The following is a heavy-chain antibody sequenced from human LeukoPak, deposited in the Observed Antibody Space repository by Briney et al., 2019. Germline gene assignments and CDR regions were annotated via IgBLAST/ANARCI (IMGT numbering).Heavy chain of an antibody. CDR1: GGSISSSSYY. D-gene: IGHD6-6*01. Sequence: SETLSLTCTVSGGSISSSSYYWGWIRQPPGKGLEWIGRIYYSGSTYYNPALKRRVTISVDTSKNQFSLKLSSVTAADTAVYYCARQPVAARSYYFDYWGQGTLVTVSS. V-gene: IGHV4-39*01. J-gene: IGHJ4*02. CDR3: ARQPVAARSYYFDY. CDR2: IYYSGST.